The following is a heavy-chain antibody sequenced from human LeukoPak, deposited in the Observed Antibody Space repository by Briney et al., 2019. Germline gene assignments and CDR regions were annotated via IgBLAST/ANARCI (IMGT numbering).Heavy chain of an antibody. D-gene: IGHD4-11*01. CDR1: DDSITMYY. CDR3: ARGRVSSSTWYSTYYYYFYMDV. CDR2: VDHTGST. Sequence: NASETLSLTCSVSDDSITMYYWTWIRQPPGKGLEGIGYVDHTGSTNFNHSLNGRVSISRDASKNLFSLRLRSVTAAATAVYFCARGRVSSSTWYSTYYYYFYMDVWGKGTTVTVSS. V-gene: IGHV4-59*01. J-gene: IGHJ6*03.